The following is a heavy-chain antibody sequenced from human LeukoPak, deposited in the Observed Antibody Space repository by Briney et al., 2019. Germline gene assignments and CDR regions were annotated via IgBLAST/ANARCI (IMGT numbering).Heavy chain of an antibody. J-gene: IGHJ5*02. V-gene: IGHV3-23*01. Sequence: GGSLRLSCAASGFTVSSNYMSWVRQAPGKGLEWVSAISGSGGSTYYADSVKGRFTISRDNSKNTLYLQMNSLRAEDTAVYYCAKSKQQWLVRGGWFDPWGQGTLVTVSS. CDR3: AKSKQQWLVRGGWFDP. CDR2: ISGSGGST. D-gene: IGHD6-19*01. CDR1: GFTVSSNY.